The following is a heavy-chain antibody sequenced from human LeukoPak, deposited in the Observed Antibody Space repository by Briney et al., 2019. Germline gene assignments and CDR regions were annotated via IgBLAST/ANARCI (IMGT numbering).Heavy chain of an antibody. CDR2: INHSGST. J-gene: IGHJ4*02. CDR3: ARGRYYYDSSDPAYFDY. V-gene: IGHV4-34*01. D-gene: IGHD3-22*01. CDR1: GGSFSGYY. Sequence: SETLSLTCAVYGGSFSGYYWSWIRQPPGKGLEWIGEINHSGSTNYNPSLKSRVTISVDTSKNQFSLKLSSVTAADTAVYYCARGRYYYDSSDPAYFDYWGQGTLVTVSS.